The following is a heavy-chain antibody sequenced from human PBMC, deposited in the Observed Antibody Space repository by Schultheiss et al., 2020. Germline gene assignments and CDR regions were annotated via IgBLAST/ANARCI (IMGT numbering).Heavy chain of an antibody. Sequence: SETLSLTFTVSGGSISSGVYYWTWIRQPPGKGLEWIGYIYSSGTTNYNPSLKSRVTISVDTSKNQFSLKLSSVTAADTAVYYCARASIAAAGNSWGQGTLVTVSS. CDR3: ARASIAAAGNS. CDR1: GGSISSGVYY. CDR2: IYSSGTT. D-gene: IGHD6-13*01. V-gene: IGHV4-61*08. J-gene: IGHJ4*02.